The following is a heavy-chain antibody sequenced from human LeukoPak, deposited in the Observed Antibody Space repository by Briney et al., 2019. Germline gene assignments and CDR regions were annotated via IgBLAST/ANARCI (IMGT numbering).Heavy chain of an antibody. Sequence: ASVKVSCKASGYTFTSYGISWVRQAPGQGLEWMGWISAYNGNTNYAQKLQGRVTMTTDTSTSTAYMELRSLRSDDTAVYYCARDPPRIAAAGIGYFDYWGQGTLVTVSS. D-gene: IGHD6-13*01. J-gene: IGHJ4*02. V-gene: IGHV1-18*01. CDR1: GYTFTSYG. CDR3: ARDPPRIAAAGIGYFDY. CDR2: ISAYNGNT.